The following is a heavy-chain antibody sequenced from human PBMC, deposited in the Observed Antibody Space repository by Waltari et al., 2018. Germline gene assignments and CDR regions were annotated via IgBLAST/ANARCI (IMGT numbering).Heavy chain of an antibody. CDR2: ICHSGST. D-gene: IGHD5-12*01. J-gene: IGHJ6*03. CDR1: AYSISSTYC. V-gene: IGHV4-38-2*02. Sequence: QVQLQESGPGLVKPSEALSLTCAVSAYSISSTYCWGWIRQPPGKGLEWIGSICHSGSTYYNPSLKSRVSISVDTPKNQFSLKLSSVTAADTAVYYCARESSATDYYMDVWGKGTTVTVSS. CDR3: ARESSATDYYMDV.